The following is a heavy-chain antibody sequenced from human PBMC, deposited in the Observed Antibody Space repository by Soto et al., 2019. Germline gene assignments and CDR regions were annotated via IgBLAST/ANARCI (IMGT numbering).Heavy chain of an antibody. CDR1: GGSISSYY. D-gene: IGHD1-26*01. CDR3: ACSAYSGPAYSSDP. V-gene: IGHV4-59*01. Sequence: ASETLSLTCTVSGGSISSYYWSWIRQPPGKGLEWIGYIYYSGSTNYNPSLKSRVTISVDTSKNQFSLKLSSVTAADTAVYYCACSAYSGPAYSSDPWCQGPLVTLSS. J-gene: IGHJ5*02. CDR2: IYYSGST.